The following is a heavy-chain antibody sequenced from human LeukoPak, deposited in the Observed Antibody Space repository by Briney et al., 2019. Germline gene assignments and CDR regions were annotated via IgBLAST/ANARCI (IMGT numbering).Heavy chain of an antibody. Sequence: SETLSLTCTVSGDSVSSGVYYWSWIRQPPGKRLEWIGSIYYSGRTEYNPSLESRVTISADTSKNRFSLRLRSVTAADTAVYYCARRDFWSMWYWFDPWGQGTLVIVSS. CDR2: IYYSGRT. CDR1: GDSVSSGVYY. V-gene: IGHV4-61*08. D-gene: IGHD3-3*01. CDR3: ARRDFWSMWYWFDP. J-gene: IGHJ5*02.